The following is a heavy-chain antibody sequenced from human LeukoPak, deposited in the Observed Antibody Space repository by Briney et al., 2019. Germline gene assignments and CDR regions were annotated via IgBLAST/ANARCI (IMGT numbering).Heavy chain of an antibody. V-gene: IGHV1-18*01. J-gene: IGHJ3*02. CDR1: GYTFTSYG. D-gene: IGHD3-22*01. CDR2: ISAYNGNT. CDR3: ARTHVKYCDSSGYYYVDAFDI. Sequence: ASVKVSCKASGYTFTSYGISWVRQAPGQGLEWMGWISAYNGNTNYAQKLQGRVTMTTDTSTSTAYMELRSLRSDDTAVYYCARTHVKYCDSSGYYYVDAFDIWGQGTMVTVSS.